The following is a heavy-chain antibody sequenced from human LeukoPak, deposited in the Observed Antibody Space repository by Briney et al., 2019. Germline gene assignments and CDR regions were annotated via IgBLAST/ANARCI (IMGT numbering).Heavy chain of an antibody. V-gene: IGHV1-69*13. CDR3: SRKVGYYYGMDV. J-gene: IGHJ6*02. Sequence: SVKVSCKASGGTFSSYAISWVRQAPGQGLEWMGGIIPIFGTANYAQKFQGRVTITAGESTSTAYMELSSLGSEDTAVYYCSRKVGYYYGMDVWGQGTTVTVSS. CDR2: IIPIFGTA. CDR1: GGTFSSYA.